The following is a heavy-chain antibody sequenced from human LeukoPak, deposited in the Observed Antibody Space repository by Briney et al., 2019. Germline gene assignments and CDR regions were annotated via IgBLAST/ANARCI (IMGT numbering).Heavy chain of an antibody. J-gene: IGHJ4*02. V-gene: IGHV3-48*03. D-gene: IGHD6-13*01. CDR3: DVGSSLDY. CDR1: GFTFSSYE. Sequence: PGGSLRLSCAASGFTFSSYEMNWVRQAPGKGLEWVSYISSSGSTIYYADSAKGRFTISRDNAKNSLYLQMNSLGAEDTAVYYCDVGSSLDYWGQGTLVTVSS. CDR2: ISSSGSTI.